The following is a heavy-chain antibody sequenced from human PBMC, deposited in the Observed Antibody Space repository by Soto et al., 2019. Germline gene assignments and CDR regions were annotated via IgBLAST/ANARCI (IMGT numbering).Heavy chain of an antibody. J-gene: IGHJ6*02. CDR1: GGTFSNDA. V-gene: IGHV1-69*01. CDR3: ATESRTGNYGMDV. Sequence: QEQLVQAGAEVKKPGSSVRISCRASGGTFSNDAVSWVRQAPGQGLQWMGGIIPIFGTTHYAQKFQGRVTITADESTATDYMELRSVTSEDTAVYYCATESRTGNYGMDVWGQGTAVTVSS. CDR2: IIPIFGTT. D-gene: IGHD3-10*01.